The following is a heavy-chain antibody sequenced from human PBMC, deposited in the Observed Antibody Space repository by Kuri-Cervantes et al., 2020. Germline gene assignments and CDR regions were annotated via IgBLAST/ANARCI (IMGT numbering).Heavy chain of an antibody. J-gene: IGHJ4*02. Sequence: GGSLRLSCAASGFTFSSYAMHWVRQAPGKGLEWVAVISYDGSNKYYADSVGGRFTISRDNSKNTLFLQMNSLRAEDTAVYYCARAYLYYDFWSGYPIWGQGTLVTVSS. V-gene: IGHV3-30*04. CDR2: ISYDGSNK. D-gene: IGHD3-3*01. CDR1: GFTFSSYA. CDR3: ARAYLYYDFWSGYPI.